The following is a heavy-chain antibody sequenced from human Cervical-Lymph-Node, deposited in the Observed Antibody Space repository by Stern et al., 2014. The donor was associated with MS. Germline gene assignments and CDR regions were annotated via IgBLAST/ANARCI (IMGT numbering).Heavy chain of an antibody. V-gene: IGHV3-30*01. CDR3: ARGDYYDSSAAMEFFDY. Sequence: DQLVESGGGVVQPGRSLRLSCAASGFTFSSYAMHWVRQAPGKGLEWVAVISYDGSNKYYADSVKGRFTNSRDNSKNTLYLQMNSLRAEDTAVYYCARGDYYDSSAAMEFFDYWGQGTLVTVSS. J-gene: IGHJ4*02. D-gene: IGHD3-22*01. CDR2: ISYDGSNK. CDR1: GFTFSSYA.